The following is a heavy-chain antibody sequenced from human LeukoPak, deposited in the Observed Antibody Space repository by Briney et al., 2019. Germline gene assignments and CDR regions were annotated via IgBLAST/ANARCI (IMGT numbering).Heavy chain of an antibody. V-gene: IGHV3-20*04. CDR3: ARDRVVVATTTPPYWYFDL. CDR1: GFTLDDYG. Sequence: GGSVRVSCAASGFTLDDYGMSWVRQAPGKGLDGVSGINWNGGSTGYIGSVKGQFTNSRDNAKNSMFLHMNSLRVEDTALYYCARDRVVVATTTPPYWYFDLWGRGTRVTVSS. D-gene: IGHD2-15*01. CDR2: INWNGGST. J-gene: IGHJ2*01.